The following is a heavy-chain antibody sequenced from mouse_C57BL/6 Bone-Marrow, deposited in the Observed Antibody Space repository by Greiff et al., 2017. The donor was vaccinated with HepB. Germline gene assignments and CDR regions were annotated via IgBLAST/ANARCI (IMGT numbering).Heavy chain of an antibody. CDR2: IYLGGGYT. V-gene: IGHV1-63*01. CDR1: GYTFTNYC. Sequence: QVQLQESGAELVRPGPSVKMSCKASGYTFTNYCIGWAKQRPGHGLEWIGDIYLGGGYTNYNENFTGKGTLTADKSSRTACMQFSSLTSADAAIYYCAIVDVFHYAMDYWGQGTSVTVSS. CDR3: AIVDVFHYAMDY. J-gene: IGHJ4*01. D-gene: IGHD2-12*01.